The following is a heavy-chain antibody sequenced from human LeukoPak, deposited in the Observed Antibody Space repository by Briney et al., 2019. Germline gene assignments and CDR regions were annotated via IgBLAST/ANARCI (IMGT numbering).Heavy chain of an antibody. Sequence: GGSVKVSCKASGGTFSSYAISWVRQAPGQGLEWMGGIIPIFGTANYAQKFQGRVTITADKSTSTAYMELSSLRSEDTAVYYCARDRSSSSLWAYYYMDVWGKGTTVTVSS. D-gene: IGHD6-6*01. CDR2: IIPIFGTA. CDR1: GGTFSSYA. V-gene: IGHV1-69*06. CDR3: ARDRSSSSLWAYYYMDV. J-gene: IGHJ6*03.